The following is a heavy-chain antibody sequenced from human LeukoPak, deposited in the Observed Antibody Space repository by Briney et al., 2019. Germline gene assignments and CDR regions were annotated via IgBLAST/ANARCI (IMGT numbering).Heavy chain of an antibody. J-gene: IGHJ4*02. CDR2: IYYSGST. CDR3: ARRYSRTGYFDY. CDR1: GGSISSYY. Sequence: PSETLSLTCTVSGGSISSYYWSWIRQPPGKGLEWIGYIYYSGSTNYNPSLQSRVTISVDTSKNQFSLKLRSVTAADTAVYYCARRYSRTGYFDYWGQGTLVTVS. V-gene: IGHV4-59*01. D-gene: IGHD5-18*01.